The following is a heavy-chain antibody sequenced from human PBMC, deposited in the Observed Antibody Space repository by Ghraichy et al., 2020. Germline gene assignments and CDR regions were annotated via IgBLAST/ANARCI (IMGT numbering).Heavy chain of an antibody. CDR1: GFTFSNHA. V-gene: IGHV3-23*01. Sequence: GGSLRLSCTASGFTFSNHAMSWVRQGPGKGLEWVATIDGTTTNTHYADSVQGRFTISRDNSKNTLYLHMSSLRAEDTAVYHCATWLAHHFDDWGQGTLVTASS. J-gene: IGHJ4*02. D-gene: IGHD6-19*01. CDR2: IDGTTTNT. CDR3: ATWLAHHFDD.